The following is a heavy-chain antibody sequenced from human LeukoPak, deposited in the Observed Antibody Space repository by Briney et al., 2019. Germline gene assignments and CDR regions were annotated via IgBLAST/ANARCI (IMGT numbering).Heavy chain of an antibody. CDR1: GGSFSGYY. CDR2: INHSGST. D-gene: IGHD2-2*01. Sequence: PSETLSLTCAVYGGSFSGYYWSWIRQPPGRGLEWIGEINHSGSTNYNPSLKSRVTISVDTSKNQFSLKLSSATAADTAVYYCATDRTSPRGGMDVWGKGTTVTVSS. V-gene: IGHV4-34*01. J-gene: IGHJ6*04. CDR3: ATDRTSPRGGMDV.